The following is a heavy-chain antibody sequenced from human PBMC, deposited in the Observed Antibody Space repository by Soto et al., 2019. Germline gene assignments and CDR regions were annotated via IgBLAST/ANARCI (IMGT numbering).Heavy chain of an antibody. J-gene: IGHJ4*02. V-gene: IGHV3-23*01. Sequence: GGSLRLSCAASGFTFSSYAMSWVRQAPGKGLEWVSAISGSGGSTYYADSVKGRFTISRDNSKNTLYLQMNSLRAEDTAIYYCAKDRYYYDSSGPPLDYWGQGTLVTVPQ. CDR1: GFTFSSYA. CDR3: AKDRYYYDSSGPPLDY. D-gene: IGHD3-22*01. CDR2: ISGSGGST.